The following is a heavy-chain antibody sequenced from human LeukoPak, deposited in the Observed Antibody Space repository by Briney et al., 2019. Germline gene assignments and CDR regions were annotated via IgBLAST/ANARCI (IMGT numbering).Heavy chain of an antibody. J-gene: IGHJ4*02. CDR1: GFSVSSND. D-gene: IGHD4-23*01. V-gene: IGHV3-48*03. Sequence: GGSLRLSCAASGFSVSSNDMNWVRQAPGKGLEWVSYMRYSGSTRYYADAVKGRFTISRDNAKNSVYLQMNSLRAEDTAVYYCSTSYGANSDFDYWGQGTLVTVSS. CDR2: MRYSGSTR. CDR3: STSYGANSDFDY.